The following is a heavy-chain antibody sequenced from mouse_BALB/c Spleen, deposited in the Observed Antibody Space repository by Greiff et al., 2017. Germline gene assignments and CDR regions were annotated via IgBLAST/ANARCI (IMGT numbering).Heavy chain of an antibody. CDR3: ARGDDGHKNYFDY. V-gene: IGHV2-9*02. CDR2: IWAGGST. J-gene: IGHJ2*01. Sequence: VQLVESGPGLVAPSQSLSISCTVSGFSLTSYGVHWVRQPPGKGLEWLGVIWAGGSTNYNSALMSRLSISKDNSKSQVFLKMNSLQTDDTAMYYCARGDDGHKNYFDYWGQGTTLTVSS. D-gene: IGHD2-3*01. CDR1: GFSLTSYG.